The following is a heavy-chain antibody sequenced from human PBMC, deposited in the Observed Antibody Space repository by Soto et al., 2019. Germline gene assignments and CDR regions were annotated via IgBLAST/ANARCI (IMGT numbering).Heavy chain of an antibody. CDR3: ARVGYSSSWGLDY. D-gene: IGHD6-13*01. CDR2: IWYDGSNK. Sequence: QVQLVESGGGVVQPGRSLRLYCAASGFTFSSYGMHWVRQAPGKGLEWVAVIWYDGSNKYYADSVKGRFTISRDNSKNTLYLQMNSLRAEDTAVYYCARVGYSSSWGLDYWGQGTLVTVSS. CDR1: GFTFSSYG. J-gene: IGHJ4*02. V-gene: IGHV3-33*01.